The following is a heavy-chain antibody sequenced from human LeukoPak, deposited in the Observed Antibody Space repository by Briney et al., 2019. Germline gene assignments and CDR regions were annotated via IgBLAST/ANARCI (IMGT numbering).Heavy chain of an antibody. CDR2: INHSGST. J-gene: IGHJ6*02. CDR3: AREARQVYYYYGMDV. CDR1: GGSFSGYY. V-gene: IGHV4-34*01. Sequence: SETLSLTCAVYGGSFSGYYWSWIRQPPGKGLEWIGEINHSGSTNYNPSLKSRVTISLDTSKNQFSLKLSSVTAADTAVYYCAREARQVYYYYGMDVWAQGTTVTVSS.